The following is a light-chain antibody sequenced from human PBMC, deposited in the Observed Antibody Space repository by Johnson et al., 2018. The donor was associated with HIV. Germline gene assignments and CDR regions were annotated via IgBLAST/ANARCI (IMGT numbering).Light chain of an antibody. Sequence: QPVLTQPPSVSAAPGQKVTISCSGSSSNIGNNYVSWYQQLPGTAPKPLIYENNKRPSGIPDRFSGSKSGTSATLGITGLQTGDEADYYCGTWDSSLSAFYVFGTGTKVTVL. J-gene: IGLJ1*01. CDR3: GTWDSSLSAFYV. V-gene: IGLV1-51*02. CDR1: SSNIGNNY. CDR2: ENN.